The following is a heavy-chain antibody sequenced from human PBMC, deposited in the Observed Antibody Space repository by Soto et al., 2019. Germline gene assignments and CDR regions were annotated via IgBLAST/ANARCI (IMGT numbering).Heavy chain of an antibody. CDR1: GYIFRNHW. J-gene: IGHJ4*02. V-gene: IGHV3-74*01. CDR3: ATAEVDY. CDR2: MNSDGSII. Sequence: GGSLRLSCAVAGYIFRNHWMHWVRQAPGKGLEWVSRMNSDGSIINYKDSVKGRFTVSRDNAKNTLYLQMNSLRVEDTAVYYCATAEVDYWGPGTLVTVSS.